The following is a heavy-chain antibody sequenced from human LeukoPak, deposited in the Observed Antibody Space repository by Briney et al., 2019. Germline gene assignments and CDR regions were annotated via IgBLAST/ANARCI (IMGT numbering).Heavy chain of an antibody. CDR1: GGSISSYY. J-gene: IGHJ3*02. CDR2: IYYSGST. CDR3: ARDRSYFDWLLLSGSDAFDI. D-gene: IGHD3-9*01. V-gene: IGHV4-59*01. Sequence: SETLSLTCTVSGGSISSYYWSWIRQPPGKGLEWIGYIYYSGSTNYNPSLKSRVTISVDTSKNQFSLKLSSVTAADTAVYYCARDRSYFDWLLLSGSDAFDIWGQGTMVTVSS.